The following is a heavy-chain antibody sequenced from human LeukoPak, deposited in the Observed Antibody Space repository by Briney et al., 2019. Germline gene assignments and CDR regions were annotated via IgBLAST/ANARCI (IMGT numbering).Heavy chain of an antibody. CDR1: GLTFSDYA. CDR3: AKDLLGSYGSGSYVQYFQY. CDR2: ISGSGVST. V-gene: IGHV3-23*01. J-gene: IGHJ1*01. D-gene: IGHD3-10*01. Sequence: PGGSLRLSCAASGLTFSDYAMSWVRQAPGKGLEWVSGISGSGVSTYYADSVKGRFTISRDNSKNTLYLQMNSLRAEDTAVYYCAKDLLGSYGSGSYVQYFQYWGQGTLVTVSS.